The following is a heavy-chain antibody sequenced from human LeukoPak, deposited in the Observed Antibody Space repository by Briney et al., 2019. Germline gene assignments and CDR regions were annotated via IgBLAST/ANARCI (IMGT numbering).Heavy chain of an antibody. Sequence: PGGSLRLSCAASGFTFSIYWMSWVRQAPGKGLEWVANIKQDGSEKYYVDSVKGRFTISRDNAKNSLYLQMNSLRAEDTAVYYCARGVDYYDSSGYYSYYFDYWGQGTLVTVSS. V-gene: IGHV3-7*01. D-gene: IGHD3-22*01. CDR2: IKQDGSEK. CDR3: ARGVDYYDSSGYYSYYFDY. J-gene: IGHJ4*02. CDR1: GFTFSIYW.